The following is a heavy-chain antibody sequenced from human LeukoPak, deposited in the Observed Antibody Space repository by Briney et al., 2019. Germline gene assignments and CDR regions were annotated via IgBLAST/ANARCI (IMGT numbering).Heavy chain of an antibody. CDR3: AKGRNPYDSSGYYDL. Sequence: PGRSLRHSCAASGFTFSSYGMHWVRQAPGKGLEWVAVISYDGSNKYYADSVKGRFTISRDNSKNTLYLQMNSLRAEDTAVYYCAKGRNPYDSSGYYDLWGQGTLVTVSS. CDR2: ISYDGSNK. CDR1: GFTFSSYG. D-gene: IGHD3-22*01. J-gene: IGHJ4*02. V-gene: IGHV3-30*18.